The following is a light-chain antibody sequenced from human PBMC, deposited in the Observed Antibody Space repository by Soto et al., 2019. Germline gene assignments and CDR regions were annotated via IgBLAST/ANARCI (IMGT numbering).Light chain of an antibody. CDR1: SSNIGSNY. Sequence: QAVVTQPPSASGTPGQRVTISCSGSSSNIGSNYVYWYQQLPGTAPKLLIYANNNRPSGIPDRFSGSKSGTSASLAITGLQAEDEADYYCQSYDIHLSASLVFGGGTKLTVL. J-gene: IGLJ2*01. CDR3: QSYDIHLSASLV. V-gene: IGLV1-47*02. CDR2: ANN.